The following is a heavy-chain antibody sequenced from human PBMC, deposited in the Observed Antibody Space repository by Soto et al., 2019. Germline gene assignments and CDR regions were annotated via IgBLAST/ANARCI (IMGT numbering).Heavy chain of an antibody. CDR3: AKERLGRGADY. Sequence: EVQLLESGGGLVQPGGSLRLSCAASGFTLSNYAMSWVRQTPGKGLEWVSTISGGGGNTYYPDSVKGRFTISRDNSKDPVYLQMNSLRAEDTAIYYCAKERLGRGADYWGQGALVTVTS. V-gene: IGHV3-23*01. CDR2: ISGGGGNT. CDR1: GFTLSNYA. J-gene: IGHJ4*02.